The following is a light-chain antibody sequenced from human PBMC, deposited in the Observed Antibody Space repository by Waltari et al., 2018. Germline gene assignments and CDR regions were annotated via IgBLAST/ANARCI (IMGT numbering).Light chain of an antibody. CDR2: DAS. Sequence: DIQMTQSPSSLSASVGDSVTITCQASQDISNSLNWYQQKPGKAPKLLIYDASNVETVVPSRFRGSGSGTDFTFTISRLQPEDIATYYCQQDDKLPPVLTFGGGTKVEIK. V-gene: IGKV1-33*01. CDR1: QDISNS. J-gene: IGKJ4*01. CDR3: QQDDKLPPVLT.